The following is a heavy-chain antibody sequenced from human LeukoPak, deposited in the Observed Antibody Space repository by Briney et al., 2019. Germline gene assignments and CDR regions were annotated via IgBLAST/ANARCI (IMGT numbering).Heavy chain of an antibody. CDR3: ARHDLYSGSDDF. Sequence: SETLSLTCTVSSGSISNSNFYWGWIRQPPGKGLEWIGSIFYSGSTDYNPSLKSRVTISVDTSKNQFSLDLTSVTAADTAVYYCARHDLYSGSDDFWGQGTLVTVSS. J-gene: IGHJ4*02. CDR1: SGSISNSNFY. V-gene: IGHV4-39*01. D-gene: IGHD6-13*01. CDR2: IFYSGST.